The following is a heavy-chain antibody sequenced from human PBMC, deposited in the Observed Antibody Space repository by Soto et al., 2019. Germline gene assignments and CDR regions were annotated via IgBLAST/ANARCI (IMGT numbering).Heavy chain of an antibody. Sequence: SAKGSSKASVGPFRHYSMSFVRQAAGQGLEWMGGIIPIFDITNYAQKFQGRVTITADESTSTASMELSSLGSDDTAVYYCARPDEGGYSSNHHYYYALAVWGQGTTVTVSS. D-gene: IGHD3-22*01. J-gene: IGHJ6*02. CDR3: ARPDEGGYSSNHHYYYALAV. V-gene: IGHV1-69*13. CDR1: VGPFRHYS. CDR2: IIPIFDIT.